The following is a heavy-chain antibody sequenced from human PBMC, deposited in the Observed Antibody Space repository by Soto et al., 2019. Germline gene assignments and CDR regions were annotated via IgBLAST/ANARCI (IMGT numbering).Heavy chain of an antibody. V-gene: IGHV4-59*02. CDR2: VYYSGST. Sequence: SETLSLTCTVSGGSVSRHYWSWIRQAPGKGLEWIGYVYYSGSTNYNPSLKSRVTISLDTSRNQFSLTLNSVTAADTAVYYCARELIAVSGIFDPWVQGPLVIVSS. D-gene: IGHD6-19*01. CDR3: ARELIAVSGIFDP. CDR1: GGSVSRHY. J-gene: IGHJ5*02.